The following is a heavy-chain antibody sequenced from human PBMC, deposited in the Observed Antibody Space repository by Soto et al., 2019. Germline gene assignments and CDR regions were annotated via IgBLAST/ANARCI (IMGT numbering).Heavy chain of an antibody. Sequence: QLQLQESGPGLVKPSETLSLTCTVSGGPISSSSYYWGWIRQPPGKGLEWIGSIYYSGNTYYNPSLKSRVTISVDTSKNQFSLKLISVTAADTAVYYCARNVVVPAPAAFDIWGQGTMVTVSS. V-gene: IGHV4-39*01. CDR2: IYYSGNT. J-gene: IGHJ3*02. CDR3: ARNVVVPAPAAFDI. D-gene: IGHD2-2*01. CDR1: GGPISSSSYY.